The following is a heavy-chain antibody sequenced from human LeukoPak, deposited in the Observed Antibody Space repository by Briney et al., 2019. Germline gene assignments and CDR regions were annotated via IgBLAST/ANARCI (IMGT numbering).Heavy chain of an antibody. CDR3: ARDGFGLKDYYGMDV. D-gene: IGHD3-3*01. CDR1: GFTFSSYA. J-gene: IGHJ6*02. V-gene: IGHV3-30*09. Sequence: PGGSLRLSCAASGFTFSSYAMHWVRQAPGKGLEWVAVISYDGSNKYYADSVKGRFAISRDNSKNTLYLQMNSLRAEDTAVYYCARDGFGLKDYYGMDVWGQGTTVTVSS. CDR2: ISYDGSNK.